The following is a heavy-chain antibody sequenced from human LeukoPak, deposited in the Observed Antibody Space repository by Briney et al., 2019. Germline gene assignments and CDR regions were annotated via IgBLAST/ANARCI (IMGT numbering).Heavy chain of an antibody. CDR3: ARVTYGSGSYT. Sequence: ASVKVSCKASGYTFTSYDINWVRQATGQGLEWMGWMNPNSGNTGYAQKFQGRVTMTRDTSISTAYMELSRLRSDDTAVYYCARVTYGSGSYTWGQGTLVTVSS. CDR2: MNPNSGNT. CDR1: GYTFTSYD. V-gene: IGHV1-8*02. J-gene: IGHJ5*02. D-gene: IGHD3-10*01.